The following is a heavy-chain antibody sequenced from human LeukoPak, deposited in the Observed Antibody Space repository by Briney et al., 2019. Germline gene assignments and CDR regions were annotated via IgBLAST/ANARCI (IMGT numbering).Heavy chain of an antibody. CDR2: VYYSGST. V-gene: IGHV4-39*01. J-gene: IGHJ4*02. Sequence: SETLSLICTVSGDSVSSSYYYWGWLRQPPGQGLEWIVNVYYSGSTYYSPSLKSRFSMSVDTSKNQLSLKMSSVAAADTAVYYCARLSKGRYFDYIFDHWGQGTLVTVSS. CDR1: GDSVSSSYYY. CDR3: ARLSKGRYFDYIFDH. D-gene: IGHD3-9*01.